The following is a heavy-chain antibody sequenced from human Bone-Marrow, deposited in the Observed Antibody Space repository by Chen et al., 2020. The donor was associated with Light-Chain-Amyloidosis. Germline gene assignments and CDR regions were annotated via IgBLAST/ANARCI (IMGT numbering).Heavy chain of an antibody. CDR2: IYDSGGT. CDR3: ATVASSGWFGATFDY. J-gene: IGHJ4*02. V-gene: IGHV4-61*01. D-gene: IGHD6-19*01. Sequence: QVQLQESGPGLLKPSETLSLTCTVSGDSVSSVNYYWSWIRQPPGKGLEWIGYIYDSGGTNYNPSLKRRVTRSGDTSKNQFSLKLYSVTAADTAVYYCATVASSGWFGATFDYWGQGTLFIVSS. CDR1: GDSVSSVNYY.